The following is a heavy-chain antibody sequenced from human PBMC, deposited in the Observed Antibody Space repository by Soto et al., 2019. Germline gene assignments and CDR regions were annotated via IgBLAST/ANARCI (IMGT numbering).Heavy chain of an antibody. CDR2: INQDGSVK. V-gene: IGHV3-7*03. D-gene: IGHD1-1*01. CDR3: ARLTEAVTTFVY. Sequence: GGSLKLSCEASGFALSPYWMSWVRQAPGRGLEWVANINQDGSVKHYVDSVRGRFTVSRDNAKNSLFLQMNSLSAEDTAVYFCARLTEAVTTFVYWGQGTPVTVSS. CDR1: GFALSPYW. J-gene: IGHJ4*02.